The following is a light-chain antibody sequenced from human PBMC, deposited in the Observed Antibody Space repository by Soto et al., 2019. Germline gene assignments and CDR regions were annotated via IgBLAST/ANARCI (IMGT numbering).Light chain of an antibody. CDR2: EVS. V-gene: IGLV2-8*01. CDR1: SSDIGTYNY. J-gene: IGLJ2*01. CDR3: SSHVGTNSVI. Sequence: QSVLTQPPSASGSPGQSVTISCTGTSSDIGTYNYVSWYQQHPGKAPKLLIYEVSERPSGVPDRFSGSKSGNTASLTVSGLQAEDEADYYCSSHVGTNSVIIGGGTKVTVL.